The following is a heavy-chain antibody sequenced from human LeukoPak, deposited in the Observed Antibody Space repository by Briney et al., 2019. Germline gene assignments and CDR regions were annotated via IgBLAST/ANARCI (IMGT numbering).Heavy chain of an antibody. J-gene: IGHJ4*02. CDR1: GYTFTSYG. CDR2: MNPYTGKT. V-gene: IGHV1-8*03. D-gene: IGHD6-25*01. Sequence: GASVKVSCKASGYTFTSYGISWVRQAPGQGLEWLGWMNPYTGKTGYAQKFQGRVTFTGDTSIRTAYMEVSSLTSEDTAVYYCARAPTPFYYDSSAYYSDFWGQGTLVTVSS. CDR3: ARAPTPFYYDSSAYYSDF.